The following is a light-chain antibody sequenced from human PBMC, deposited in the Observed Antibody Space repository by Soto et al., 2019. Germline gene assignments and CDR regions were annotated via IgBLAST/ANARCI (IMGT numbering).Light chain of an antibody. Sequence: QSALTQPASVSGSPGQSITISCTGTTSDLGDYNYVSWYQQYPGKAPKLMIYDVTNRPSGVSNRFSGSKSGNTASLTISGLQADDEADYYCSSKTSSSTLVVFGGGTKRTVL. CDR3: SSKTSSSTLVV. J-gene: IGLJ2*01. CDR1: TSDLGDYNY. CDR2: DVT. V-gene: IGLV2-14*01.